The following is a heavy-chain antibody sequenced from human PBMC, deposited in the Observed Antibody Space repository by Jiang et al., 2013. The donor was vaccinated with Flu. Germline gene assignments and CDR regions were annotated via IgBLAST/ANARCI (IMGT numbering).Heavy chain of an antibody. CDR1: GDNVSANSAA. D-gene: IGHD6-19*01. Sequence: QTLSLTCAVSGDNVSANSAAWNWIRQSPSRGLEWLGRTYYRSKWFNDYAISVKRRVTINPDTSKNQFSLHLNSVTPEDTAVYFCAREPWLADAFDFWGQGTRVTVSP. V-gene: IGHV6-1*01. CDR2: TYYRSKWFN. CDR3: AREPWLADAFDF. J-gene: IGHJ4*02.